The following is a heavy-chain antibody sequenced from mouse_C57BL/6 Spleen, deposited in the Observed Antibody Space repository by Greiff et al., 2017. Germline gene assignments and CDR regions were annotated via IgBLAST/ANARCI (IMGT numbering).Heavy chain of an antibody. V-gene: IGHV1-22*01. CDR2: INPNNGGT. CDR3: ARTLFYGSSFAY. D-gene: IGHD1-1*01. Sequence: VHVKQSGPELVKPGASVKMSCKASGYTFTDYNMHWVKQSHGKSLEWIGYINPNNGGTSYNQKFKGKATLTVNKSSSTAYMELRSLTSEDSAVYYCARTLFYGSSFAYWGQGTLVTVSA. J-gene: IGHJ3*01. CDR1: GYTFTDYN.